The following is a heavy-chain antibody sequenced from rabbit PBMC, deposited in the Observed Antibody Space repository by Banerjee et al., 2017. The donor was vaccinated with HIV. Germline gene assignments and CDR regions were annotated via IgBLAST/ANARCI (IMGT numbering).Heavy chain of an antibody. J-gene: IGHJ4*01. CDR2: VYGGSSGTT. D-gene: IGHD7-1*01. Sequence: QEQLVQSWGGLVQPGGSLKLSCKASGFDFSSYYMSWVRQAPGKGLEWIGCVYGGSSGTTYYASWARGRFTFSKTSSTTVTLRMTSLTAADTATYFCARDYSGYSLFELWGPGTLVTVS. V-gene: IGHV1S45*01. CDR1: GFDFSSYYM. CDR3: ARDYSGYSLFEL.